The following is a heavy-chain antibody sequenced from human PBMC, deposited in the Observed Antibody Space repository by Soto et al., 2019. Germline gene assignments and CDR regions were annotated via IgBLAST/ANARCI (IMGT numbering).Heavy chain of an antibody. D-gene: IGHD1-1*01. V-gene: IGHV1-2*02. Sequence: QVQLVQSGAEVKKPGASVKVSCKAPRYIFTAYFMHWVRQAPGQGLEWMGWINPNNGATHYGLSFQGRVTMTRDPSISTAYIELSSLRSDDTAVYYCASHDPGARFDPWGQGTLVIVSS. CDR3: ASHDPGARFDP. CDR2: INPNNGAT. CDR1: RYIFTAYF. J-gene: IGHJ5*02.